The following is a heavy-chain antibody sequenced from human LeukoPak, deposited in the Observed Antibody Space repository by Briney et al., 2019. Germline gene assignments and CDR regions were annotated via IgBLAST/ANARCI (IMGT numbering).Heavy chain of an antibody. J-gene: IGHJ4*02. CDR2: INHSGST. D-gene: IGHD6-13*01. CDR3: ARGEEQQLAPDY. Sequence: ASETLSLTCAVYGGSFSGYYWSWIRQPPGKRLEWIGEINHSGSTNYNPSLKSRVSISVDTSKNQFSLKLSSVAAADTAVYYCARGEEQQLAPDYWGQGTLVTVSS. CDR1: GGSFSGYY. V-gene: IGHV4-34*01.